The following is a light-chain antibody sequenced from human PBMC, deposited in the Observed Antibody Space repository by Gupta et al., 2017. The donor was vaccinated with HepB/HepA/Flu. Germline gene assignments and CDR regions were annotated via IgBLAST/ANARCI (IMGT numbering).Light chain of an antibody. J-gene: IGKJ1*01. CDR3: QQDETHPT. CDR1: QSIDIW. V-gene: IGKV1-5*03. CDR2: KAS. Sequence: GDRITITCRASQSIDIWLAWYQQKAGKAPNLLIYKASTLLSGVPSRFSGGGSGTEFTLTISSRQPDDFATYYCQQDETHPTFGQGTKVEIK.